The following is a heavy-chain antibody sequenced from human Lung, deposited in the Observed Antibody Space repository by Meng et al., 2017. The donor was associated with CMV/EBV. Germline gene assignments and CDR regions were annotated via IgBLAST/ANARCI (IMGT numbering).Heavy chain of an antibody. D-gene: IGHD3-10*01. CDR3: LRRSGGSV. J-gene: IGHJ1*01. V-gene: IGHV4-4*02. CDR2: IPHRGSS. CDR1: GDSITNHNW. Sequence: VQLRGSGPALGKPSETLSLTCAVSGDSITNHNWWAWVRQPPGKGLEWIGEIPHRGSSAYNPSLKSRVSMSIDKSKNQFSLKLTSVTAADMAVYHCLRRSGGSVWGQGTLVTVSS.